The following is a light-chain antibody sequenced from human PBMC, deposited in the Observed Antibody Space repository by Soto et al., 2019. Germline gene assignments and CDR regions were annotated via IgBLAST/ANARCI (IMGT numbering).Light chain of an antibody. CDR1: QGISSY. Sequence: DIQLTQSPSFLSASVGDRVTITCRASQGISSYLAWYQQKPGKAPKLLIYAASTLQSGVPSRFSGNGSGTEFTLTISSLQPEDFATYYCQQSDSTPYTFGQGTKVEI. CDR2: AAS. J-gene: IGKJ2*01. CDR3: QQSDSTPYT. V-gene: IGKV1-9*01.